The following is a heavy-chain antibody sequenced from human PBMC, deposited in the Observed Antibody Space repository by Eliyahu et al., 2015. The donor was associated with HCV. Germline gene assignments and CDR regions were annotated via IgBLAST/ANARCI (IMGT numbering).Heavy chain of an antibody. CDR1: SGSFSGYY. Sequence: QVQLQQWGAGLLKPSETLSLTCAVYSGSFSGYYWTWFRQSPGKGLEWIGEISHRGSTNYNPSLKSRVTISIDTSKNQFSLKLTSVTAADTAVYYCARYCSSTTCYDHSWGQGALVTVSS. D-gene: IGHD2-2*01. J-gene: IGHJ4*02. CDR3: ARYCSSTTCYDHS. CDR2: ISHRGST. V-gene: IGHV4-34*02.